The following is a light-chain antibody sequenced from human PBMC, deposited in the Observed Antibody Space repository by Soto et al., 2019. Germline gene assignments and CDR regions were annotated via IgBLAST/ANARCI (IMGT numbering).Light chain of an antibody. CDR2: GAS. CDR1: QSVSSN. CDR3: QQYNNWPQT. J-gene: IGKJ1*01. V-gene: IGKV3-15*01. Sequence: EVVLTKCPETLPLSPCGISRRSRRASQSVSSNLACYQQKPGQAPRLLIYGASTRATGIPARFSGSGSGTGFTLTVNSLLSEDFAVYYCQQYNNWPQTFGQGTKV.